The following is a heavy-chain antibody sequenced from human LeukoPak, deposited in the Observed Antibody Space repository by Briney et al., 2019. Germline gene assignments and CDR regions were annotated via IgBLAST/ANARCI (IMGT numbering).Heavy chain of an antibody. Sequence: GGSLRLSCAASGFTFSDYYMSWIRQAPGKGLEWVSYISSSGSTIYYADSVKGRFTISRDNAKNSLYLQMNSLRAEDTAVYYCARDLRVTIFGVVTHYYYYMDVWGKGTTVTVSS. D-gene: IGHD3-3*01. J-gene: IGHJ6*03. CDR1: GFTFSDYY. V-gene: IGHV3-11*04. CDR3: ARDLRVTIFGVVTHYYYYMDV. CDR2: ISSSGSTI.